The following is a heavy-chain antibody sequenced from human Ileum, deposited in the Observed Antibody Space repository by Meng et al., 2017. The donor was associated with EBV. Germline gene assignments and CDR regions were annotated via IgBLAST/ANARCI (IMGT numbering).Heavy chain of an antibody. CDR1: GFSLSTSAVG. V-gene: IGHV2-5*02. CDR2: IYWDDDK. Sequence: QITLKESGPTLVKPTQNLTLTCPFAGFSLSTSAVGVGWIRQPPGKALGWLALIYWDDDKRYRPSLKSRLTITKDTSTNQVVLTMTNMDPVDTATYYCAYKGYYGSGSYYNYFYWGQGTLVTVSS. CDR3: AYKGYYGSGSYYNYFY. D-gene: IGHD3-10*01. J-gene: IGHJ4*02.